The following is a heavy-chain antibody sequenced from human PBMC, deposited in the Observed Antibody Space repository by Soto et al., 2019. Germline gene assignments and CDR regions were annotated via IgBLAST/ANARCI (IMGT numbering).Heavy chain of an antibody. CDR3: ARTRYDILTGYYKASFVFDY. J-gene: IGHJ4*02. CDR2: INPNSGGT. D-gene: IGHD3-9*01. CDR1: GYTFTGNY. Sequence: GASVKVSCKASGYTFTGNYMHWVRQAPGQGLEWMGWINPNSGGTNYAQKFQGWVTMTRDTSISTAYMELSRLRSDDTAVYYCARTRYDILTGYYKASFVFDYWGQGTLVTVSS. V-gene: IGHV1-2*04.